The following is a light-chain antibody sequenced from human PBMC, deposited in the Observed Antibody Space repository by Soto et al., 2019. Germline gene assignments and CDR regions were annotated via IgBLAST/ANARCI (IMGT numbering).Light chain of an antibody. Sequence: SVMTQSPLSQPVTPGEQASISCRSSQSLLHSNGYNYLDWYLQKPGQSPQFLIYLGSNRSSVVPDRFSGSGSGTDVTLKISRVEAEDVGVYYCMQALQTPWTFGQGTKVDIK. J-gene: IGKJ1*01. V-gene: IGKV2-28*01. CDR1: QSLLHSNGYNY. CDR2: LGS. CDR3: MQALQTPWT.